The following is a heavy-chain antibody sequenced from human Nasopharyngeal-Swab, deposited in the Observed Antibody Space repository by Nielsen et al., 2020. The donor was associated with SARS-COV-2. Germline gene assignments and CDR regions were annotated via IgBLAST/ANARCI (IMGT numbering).Heavy chain of an antibody. J-gene: IGHJ4*02. CDR1: GFTFSSYS. D-gene: IGHD5-12*01. V-gene: IGHV3-48*04. Sequence: GESLKISCAASGFTFSSYSMNWVRQAPGKGLEWVSYISSSGSTIYYADSVKGRFTISRDNAKNSLYLQMNSLTTEDTALYYCATLVATDGYSDYWGQGTLVIVSS. CDR2: ISSSGSTI. CDR3: ATLVATDGYSDY.